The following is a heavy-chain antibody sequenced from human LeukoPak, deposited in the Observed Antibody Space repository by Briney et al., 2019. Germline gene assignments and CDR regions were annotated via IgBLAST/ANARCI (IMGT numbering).Heavy chain of an antibody. J-gene: IGHJ5*02. CDR3: TREARVGNWFDP. CDR1: GYTFTDYY. D-gene: IGHD2-2*01. CDR2: INPDNGGT. Sequence: GASVKVSCRASGYTFTDYYIHWVRQAPGQGLEWMEWINPDNGGTNYAQKFQGRVTMTRDTSIRTVYMDLSRLRSDDTAVFYCTREARVGNWFDPWGQGTQVTVSS. V-gene: IGHV1-2*02.